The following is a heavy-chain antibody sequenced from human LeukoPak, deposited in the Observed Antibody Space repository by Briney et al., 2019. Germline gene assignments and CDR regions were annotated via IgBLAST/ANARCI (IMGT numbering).Heavy chain of an antibody. J-gene: IGHJ6*03. V-gene: IGHV3-30*02. D-gene: IGHD5-12*01. CDR3: AKGSGYEARYYYYYLDV. CDR1: GFTFSSYG. CDR2: IRYDGSNK. Sequence: GGSLTLSCAASGFTFSSYGMHWVRQAPGQELVGVAFIRYDGSNKYYADSVKGRFTISRDNSKNKLYLHVNSLSPEDTAVYYCAKGSGYEARYYYYYLDVWGKGTTVTISS.